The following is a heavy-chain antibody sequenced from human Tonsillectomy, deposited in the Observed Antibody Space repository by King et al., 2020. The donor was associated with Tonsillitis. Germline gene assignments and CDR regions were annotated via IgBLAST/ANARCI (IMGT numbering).Heavy chain of an antibody. Sequence: VQLVESGAEVRKPGASVKVSCKASGYTFINYGISWVRQAPGQGLEWMGWISAYKGNTNYTQKFQGRVNMTTDTSTTTAYMYLRSLRSDDTAVYYCARGTGIAVPGLLDYWGQGTLVIVSS. CDR3: ARGTGIAVPGLLDY. D-gene: IGHD6-19*01. V-gene: IGHV1-18*04. CDR2: ISAYKGNT. J-gene: IGHJ4*02. CDR1: GYTFINYG.